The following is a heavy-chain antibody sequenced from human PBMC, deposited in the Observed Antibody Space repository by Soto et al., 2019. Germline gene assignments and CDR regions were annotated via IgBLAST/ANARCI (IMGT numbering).Heavy chain of an antibody. CDR1: GGSFSGYY. V-gene: IGHV4-34*01. J-gene: IGHJ3*01. CDR3: ARGRGSSGYWF. CDR2: INHSGST. D-gene: IGHD3-22*01. Sequence: ASETLSLTCAVYGGSFSGYYWSWIRQPPGKGLEWIGEINHSGSTNYNPSLKSRVTISVDTSKNQFSLKLSSVTAADTAVYYCARGRGSSGYWFWGQGTMVTVSS.